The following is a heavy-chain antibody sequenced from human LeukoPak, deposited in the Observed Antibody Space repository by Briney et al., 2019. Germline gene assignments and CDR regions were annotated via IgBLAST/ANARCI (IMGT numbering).Heavy chain of an antibody. Sequence: GGSLRLSCAASGFTFSSYWMSWVRQAPGKGLEWVANINQDGSEKYYVDSVKGRFTISRDNAKNSLYLQMNSLRAEDTAVYYCARGRMFLEWLLGLKRIGYYFDYWGQGTLVTASS. V-gene: IGHV3-7*01. CDR2: INQDGSEK. D-gene: IGHD3-3*01. CDR1: GFTFSSYW. J-gene: IGHJ4*02. CDR3: ARGRMFLEWLLGLKRIGYYFDY.